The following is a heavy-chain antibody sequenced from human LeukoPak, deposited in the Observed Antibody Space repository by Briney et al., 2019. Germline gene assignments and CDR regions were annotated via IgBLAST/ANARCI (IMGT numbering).Heavy chain of an antibody. J-gene: IGHJ4*02. Sequence: PSETLSLTCTVSVGSISSYYWSWIRQPPGKGLEWIGYIYYSGSTNYNPSLKSRVTISVDTSKNQFSLKLSSVTAADTAVYYCARLGFVSVGATDYWGQGTLVTVSS. D-gene: IGHD1-26*01. V-gene: IGHV4-59*08. CDR2: IYYSGST. CDR3: ARLGFVSVGATDY. CDR1: VGSISSYY.